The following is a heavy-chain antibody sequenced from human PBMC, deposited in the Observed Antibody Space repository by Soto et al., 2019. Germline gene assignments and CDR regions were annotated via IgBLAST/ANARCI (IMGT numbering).Heavy chain of an antibody. CDR3: ARAQGSGFLVS. Sequence: QVQLQESGPGLVKPSQTLSLTCTVSGGSISSGDYYWSWIRQPPGKGLEWIGYIYYSGSTYYNPSLKIRVTIAVDTSKNLFSLKLSSVTAADTAVYYCARAQGSGFLVSWGQGTLVTVSS. CDR2: IYYSGST. CDR1: GGSISSGDYY. J-gene: IGHJ4*02. V-gene: IGHV4-30-4*01. D-gene: IGHD3-10*01.